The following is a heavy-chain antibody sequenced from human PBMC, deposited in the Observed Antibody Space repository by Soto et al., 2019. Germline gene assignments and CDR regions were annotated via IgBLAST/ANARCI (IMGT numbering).Heavy chain of an antibody. Sequence: TVSGGSISSYYWSWIRQPPGKGLEWIGYIYYSGSTNYNPSLKSRVTISVDTSKNQFSLKLSSVTAADTAVYYCARLIVVVPAAPTFDYWGQGTLVTVSS. J-gene: IGHJ4*02. V-gene: IGHV4-59*08. CDR2: IYYSGST. CDR3: ARLIVVVPAAPTFDY. CDR1: GGSISSYY. D-gene: IGHD2-2*01.